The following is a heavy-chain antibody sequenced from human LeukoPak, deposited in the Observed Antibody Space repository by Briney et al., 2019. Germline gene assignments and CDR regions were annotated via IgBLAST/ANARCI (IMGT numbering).Heavy chain of an antibody. CDR1: GFTFSSYA. V-gene: IGHV3-48*04. Sequence: GGSLRLSCAASGFTFSSYAMSWVRQAPGKGLEWVSYISSSGSTIYYADSVKGRFTISRDNAKNSLYLQMNSLRAEDTAVYYCARYYDFWSGYPYYYYMDVWGKGTTVTVSS. CDR3: ARYYDFWSGYPYYYYMDV. D-gene: IGHD3-3*01. J-gene: IGHJ6*03. CDR2: ISSSGSTI.